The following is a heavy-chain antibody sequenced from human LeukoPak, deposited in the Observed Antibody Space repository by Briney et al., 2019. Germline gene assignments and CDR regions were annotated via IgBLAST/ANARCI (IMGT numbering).Heavy chain of an antibody. Sequence: ASVKVSFTASGGTFTIYAISWVRQAPGQGLEWMGRIIPILGIANYAQKFQGRVTITADKSTSTAYMELSSLRSEDTAVYYCARDRWVPTVTTDWFDPWGQGTLVTVSS. CDR1: GGTFTIYA. CDR3: ARDRWVPTVTTDWFDP. V-gene: IGHV1-69*04. D-gene: IGHD4-17*01. J-gene: IGHJ5*02. CDR2: IIPILGIA.